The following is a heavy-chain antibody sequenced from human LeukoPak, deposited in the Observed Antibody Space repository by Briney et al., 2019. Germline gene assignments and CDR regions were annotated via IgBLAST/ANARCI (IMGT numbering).Heavy chain of an antibody. D-gene: IGHD3-10*01. CDR2: IIPILGIA. CDR3: ARGVSGSECQD. CDR1: GGTFSSYA. V-gene: IGHV1-69*04. Sequence: SVKVSCKASGGTFSSYAISWVRQAPGQGLEWMGRIIPILGIANYAQKFQGRVTITADKSTSTACMELSSLRSEDTAVYYCARGVSGSECQDWGQGTLVTVSS. J-gene: IGHJ4*02.